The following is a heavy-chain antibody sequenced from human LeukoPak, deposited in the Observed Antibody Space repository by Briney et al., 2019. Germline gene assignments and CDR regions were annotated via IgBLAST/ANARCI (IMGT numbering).Heavy chain of an antibody. CDR2: IYYSGST. Sequence: SETLSLTCTVSGDSFRSYYWSWIRQPPGKGLEWIGYIYYSGSTNYNPSLKSRVTISVDTSKNQFSLKLSSVTAADTAVYYCARTGGNVQLGGWFDPWGQGTLVTVSS. CDR3: ARTGGNVQLGGWFDP. D-gene: IGHD2-8*02. J-gene: IGHJ5*02. V-gene: IGHV4-59*08. CDR1: GDSFRSYY.